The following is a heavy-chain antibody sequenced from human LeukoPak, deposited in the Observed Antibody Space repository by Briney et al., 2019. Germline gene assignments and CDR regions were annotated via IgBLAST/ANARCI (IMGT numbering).Heavy chain of an antibody. CDR2: IRYDGNNK. Sequence: PGRSLRLSWAASAFTFSTYGMHWVSQAPGKGLEWVAVIRYDGNNKFYVDSVRGRFTISRDNSKNTLYLQMNSLRAEDTAVYYCARAYYSDITDYPYIGYWGQGVLVTVSS. V-gene: IGHV3-33*01. CDR1: AFTFSTYG. D-gene: IGHD3-22*01. CDR3: ARAYYSDITDYPYIGY. J-gene: IGHJ4*02.